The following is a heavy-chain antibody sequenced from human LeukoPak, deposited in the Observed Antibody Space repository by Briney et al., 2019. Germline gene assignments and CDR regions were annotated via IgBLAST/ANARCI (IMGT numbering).Heavy chain of an antibody. D-gene: IGHD6-13*01. J-gene: IGHJ5*02. Sequence: SETLSLTCTVSGGSISSGGYYWSWIRQHPGKGLEWIGYIYYSGSTYYNPSLKSRVTISVDTSKNQFSLKLSSETAADTAVYYCARDPSWSGYDWFDPWGQGTLVTVSS. CDR2: IYYSGST. CDR3: ARDPSWSGYDWFDP. CDR1: GGSISSGGYY. V-gene: IGHV4-31*03.